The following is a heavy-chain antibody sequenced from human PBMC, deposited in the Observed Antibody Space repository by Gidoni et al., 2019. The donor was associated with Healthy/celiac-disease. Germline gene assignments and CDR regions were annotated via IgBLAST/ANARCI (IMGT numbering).Heavy chain of an antibody. Sequence: QVQLVQSGAEVKKPGASVKVSCKASGYTFTSYGISWVRQAPGQGLEWMGWISAYNGNTNYAQKLQGRVTMTTDTSTSTVYMELRSLRSDDTAVYYCARDGGSEDYYDSSGYYLPYDYWGQGTLVTVSS. CDR1: GYTFTSYG. V-gene: IGHV1-18*01. CDR2: ISAYNGNT. CDR3: ARDGGSEDYYDSSGYYLPYDY. J-gene: IGHJ4*02. D-gene: IGHD3-22*01.